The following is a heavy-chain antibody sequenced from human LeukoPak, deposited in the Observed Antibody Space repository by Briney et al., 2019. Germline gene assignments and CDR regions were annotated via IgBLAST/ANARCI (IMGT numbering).Heavy chain of an antibody. Sequence: ASVKVSCKASGYTFTNYARNWVRQAPGQGLEWMGWINTNTGNPTYAQGFTGRFVFSLDTSVSTAYLQISSLKAEDTAVYYCARDNDYDSSGYSWFDPWGQGTLVTVSS. CDR1: GYTFTNYA. V-gene: IGHV7-4-1*02. CDR2: INTNTGNP. CDR3: ARDNDYDSSGYSWFDP. D-gene: IGHD3-22*01. J-gene: IGHJ5*02.